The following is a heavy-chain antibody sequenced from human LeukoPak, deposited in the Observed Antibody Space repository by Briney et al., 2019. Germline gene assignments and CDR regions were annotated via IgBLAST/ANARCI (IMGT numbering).Heavy chain of an antibody. V-gene: IGHV1-2*06. CDR2: INPNNRVT. CDR3: ARDLIYYQLLLLSFDV. CDR1: GYTFTDYY. J-gene: IGHJ3*01. Sequence: ASVKVSCKAAGYTFTDYYIHGVRQAPGQGLEWMGRINPNNRVTVDAQKFQGRVTMTRDASISTAYMELNSLTSDDTAIYYCARDLIYYQLLLLSFDVWGQGTMVTVSS. D-gene: IGHD2-2*01.